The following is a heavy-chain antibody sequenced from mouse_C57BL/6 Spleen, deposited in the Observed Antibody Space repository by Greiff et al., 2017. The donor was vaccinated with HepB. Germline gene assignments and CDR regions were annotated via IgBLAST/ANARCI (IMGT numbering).Heavy chain of an antibody. J-gene: IGHJ2*01. CDR2: IYWGDAK. D-gene: IGHD2-4*01. V-gene: IGHV8-12*01. Sequence: QVTLKVSGPGILQSSPTLSLTCSFSGFSLSTSGMGVSWLRPPSGKGLEWLAHIYWGDAKRYNPSLNNRLTISKDTSRNHVFLKITSVDTADTATYYCARSGYDYGKDFDYWGQGTTLTVAS. CDR3: ARSGYDYGKDFDY. CDR1: GFSLSTSGMG.